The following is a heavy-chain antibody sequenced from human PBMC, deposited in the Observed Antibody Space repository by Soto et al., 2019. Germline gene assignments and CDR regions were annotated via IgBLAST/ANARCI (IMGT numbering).Heavy chain of an antibody. CDR3: ARHMGPSQHYYYDSSGYPLPY. J-gene: IGHJ4*02. D-gene: IGHD3-22*01. CDR1: GYSFTSYW. CDR2: IDPSDSYT. V-gene: IGHV5-10-1*01. Sequence: GESLKISCKGSGYSFTSYWISWVRQMPGKGLEWMGRIDPSDSYTNYSPSFQGHVTISADKSISTAYLQWSSLKASDTAMYYCARHMGPSQHYYYDSSGYPLPYWGQGTLVTVSS.